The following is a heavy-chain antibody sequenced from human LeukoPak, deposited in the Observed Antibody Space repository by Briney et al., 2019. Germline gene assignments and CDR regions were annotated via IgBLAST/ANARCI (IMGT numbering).Heavy chain of an antibody. V-gene: IGHV4-39*01. J-gene: IGHJ4*02. CDR2: IYSSGST. Sequence: PSETLSLTCTVSGASVSGSPYYWGWIRQPPGKGLEWIGSIYSSGSTYYNASLQSRVTISIETYKNQISLRLNSVTAADTAVYYCVNYYDSSDYQQPNHFDYWGQGTLVTVSS. CDR3: VNYYDSSDYQQPNHFDY. D-gene: IGHD3-22*01. CDR1: GASVSGSPYY.